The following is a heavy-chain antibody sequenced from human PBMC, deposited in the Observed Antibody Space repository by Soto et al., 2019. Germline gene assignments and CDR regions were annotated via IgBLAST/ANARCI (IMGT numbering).Heavy chain of an antibody. J-gene: IGHJ4*02. D-gene: IGHD2-15*01. Sequence: PSETLSLTCTVSGAYMRNDYYYWSWVRQNPGKDLEWIGHMHHSGRTHYNPSLKSRVAISVDTSKNHFSLYLNSVTAADTAVYYCARWVEVSLDYFDSWGQGTPVTVSS. CDR3: ARWVEVSLDYFDS. V-gene: IGHV4-31*03. CDR1: GAYMRNDYYY. CDR2: MHHSGRT.